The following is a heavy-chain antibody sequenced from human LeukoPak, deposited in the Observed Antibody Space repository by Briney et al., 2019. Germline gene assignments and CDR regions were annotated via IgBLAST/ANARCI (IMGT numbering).Heavy chain of an antibody. CDR2: INPNSGGT. Sequence: ASVKVSCKASGYTFTGYYMHWVRQAPGQGLEWMGWINPNSGGTNYAQKFQGRVTMTRDTSISTAYMELSRLRSEDTAVYYCATSSPPTVRVGALDYWGQGTLVTVSS. D-gene: IGHD1-26*01. CDR3: ATSSPPTVRVGALDY. V-gene: IGHV1-2*02. CDR1: GYTFTGYY. J-gene: IGHJ4*02.